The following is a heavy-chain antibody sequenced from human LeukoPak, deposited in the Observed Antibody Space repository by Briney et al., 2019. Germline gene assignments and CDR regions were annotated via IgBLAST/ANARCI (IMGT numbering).Heavy chain of an antibody. CDR3: ARDPRYQLIDDAFDI. V-gene: IGHV1-46*01. CDR2: INPSGGST. D-gene: IGHD2-2*01. CDR1: GYTFTSYY. Sequence: ASVKVSCKASGYTFTSYYMHWVRQAPGQGLDWMGIINPSGGSTSYAQKFQGRVTMTRDMSTSTVHMELSSLRSEDTAVYYCARDPRYQLIDDAFDISGQGRIVTASS. J-gene: IGHJ3*02.